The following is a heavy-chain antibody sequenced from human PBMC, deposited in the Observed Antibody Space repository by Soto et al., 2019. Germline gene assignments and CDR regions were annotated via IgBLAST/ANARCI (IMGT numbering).Heavy chain of an antibody. V-gene: IGHV3-21*01. Sequence: PGGSLRLSCAASGFTFSSYSMNWVRQAPGKGLEWVSSISSSSSYIYYAASVNGRFTISTDNANNSLYLQMISLRAEDTAVYYCGRDLLHSATYCYYYWMDVWGQGTTVTVSS. CDR1: GFTFSSYS. J-gene: IGHJ6*02. CDR3: GRDLLHSATYCYYYWMDV. CDR2: ISSSSSYI. D-gene: IGHD2-21*01.